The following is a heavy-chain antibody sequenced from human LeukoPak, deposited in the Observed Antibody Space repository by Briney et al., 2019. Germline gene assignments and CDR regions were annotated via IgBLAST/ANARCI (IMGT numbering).Heavy chain of an antibody. V-gene: IGHV3-9*01. CDR3: AKDLYGDYGEYYFDY. D-gene: IGHD4-17*01. CDR2: ISWNSGSI. CDR1: GFTFDDYA. Sequence: PGRSLRLSCAASGFTFDDYAMHWVRQAPEKGLEWVSGISWNSGSIGYADSVKGRFTISRDNAKNSLYLQMNSLRAEDTALYYCAKDLYGDYGEYYFDYWGQGTLVTVSS. J-gene: IGHJ4*02.